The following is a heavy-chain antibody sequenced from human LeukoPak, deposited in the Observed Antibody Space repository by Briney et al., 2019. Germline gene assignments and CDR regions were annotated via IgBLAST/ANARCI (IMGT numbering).Heavy chain of an antibody. V-gene: IGHV5-51*01. CDR3: AGRRESSGSYDF. Sequence: GESLKISCKGSGFSFPSYWIGWVRQLPGKGLEWMGIIFPDDSDTRYSPSFQGQVTISADTSITTAYLQWSSLKASDTAMYYCAGRRESSGSYDFWGQGTLVTVSS. CDR2: IFPDDSDT. J-gene: IGHJ4*02. CDR1: GFSFPSYW. D-gene: IGHD3-22*01.